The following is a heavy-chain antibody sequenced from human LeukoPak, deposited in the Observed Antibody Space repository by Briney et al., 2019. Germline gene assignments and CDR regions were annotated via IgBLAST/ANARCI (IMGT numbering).Heavy chain of an antibody. CDR2: ISGSGGST. CDR1: GFTFSSYA. V-gene: IGHV3-23*01. J-gene: IGHJ5*02. CDR3: AGPNKYCSSTSCFP. Sequence: GGSLRLSCAASGFTFSSYAMSWVRQVPGKGLEWVSAISGSGGSTYYADSVKGRFTISRDNSKNTLYLQMNSLRAEDTAVYYCAGPNKYCSSTSCFPWGQGTLVTVSS. D-gene: IGHD2-2*01.